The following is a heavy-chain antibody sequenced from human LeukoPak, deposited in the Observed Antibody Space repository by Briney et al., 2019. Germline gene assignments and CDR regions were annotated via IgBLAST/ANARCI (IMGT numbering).Heavy chain of an antibody. CDR1: GYTFTGYY. J-gene: IGHJ5*02. CDR3: ARDSLESYYDFWSGYSMYNWFDP. CDR2: INPNSGGT. D-gene: IGHD3-3*01. Sequence: GASVKVSCKASGYTFTGYYMHWVRQAPGQGLEWMGWINPNSGGTSYAQKFQGRVTMTRDTSTSTVYMELSSLRSEDTAVYYCARDSLESYYDFWSGYSMYNWFDPWGQGTLVTVSS. V-gene: IGHV1-2*02.